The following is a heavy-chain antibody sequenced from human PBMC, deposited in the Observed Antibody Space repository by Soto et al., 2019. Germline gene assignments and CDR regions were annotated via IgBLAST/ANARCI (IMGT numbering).Heavy chain of an antibody. D-gene: IGHD4-17*01. CDR2: IKQDGSEK. J-gene: IGHJ4*02. V-gene: IGHV3-7*03. CDR1: GFTFISYW. CDR3: ARGADYLN. Sequence: PGGSLRLSCAASGFTFISYWMSWVRQAPGKGLEWVANIKQDGSEKYYVDSVKGRFTISRDNAKNSLYLQMNSLRAEDTAVYYCARGADYLNWGQGTLVTVSS.